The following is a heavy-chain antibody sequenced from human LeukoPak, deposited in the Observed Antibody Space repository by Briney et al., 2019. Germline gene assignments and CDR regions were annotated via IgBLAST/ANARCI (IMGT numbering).Heavy chain of an antibody. Sequence: SETLSLTCTVSGYSISSGYYWGWIRQPPGKGLEWIGSIYHSGSTYYNPSLKSRVAISVDTSKNQFSLKLSSVTAADTAVYYCARGRLARSPYFDYWGQGTLVTVSS. J-gene: IGHJ4*02. V-gene: IGHV4-38-2*02. CDR2: IYHSGST. CDR3: ARGRLARSPYFDY. D-gene: IGHD6-19*01. CDR1: GYSISSGYY.